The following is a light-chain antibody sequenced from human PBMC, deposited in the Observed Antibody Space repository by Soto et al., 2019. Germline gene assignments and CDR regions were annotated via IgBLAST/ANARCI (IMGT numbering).Light chain of an antibody. J-gene: IGKJ1*01. CDR3: QQSYSTPPWT. CDR1: QSIRSY. Sequence: DIQMTQSPSSLSASVGDRVTITCQASQSIRSYLNWYQQKPGKAPKLLIYAASSLQSGVPSRFSGSGSGTDFTLTISSLQPEDFATYYYQQSYSTPPWTFGQGTKVEIK. CDR2: AAS. V-gene: IGKV1-39*01.